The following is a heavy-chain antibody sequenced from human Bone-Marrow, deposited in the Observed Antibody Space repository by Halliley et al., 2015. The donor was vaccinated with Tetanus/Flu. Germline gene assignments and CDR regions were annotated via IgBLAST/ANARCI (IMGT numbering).Heavy chain of an antibody. CDR3: ARDRGSGSPSSGIDY. D-gene: IGHD3-3*01. CDR2: ISFDGSNK. J-gene: IGHJ4*02. V-gene: IGHV3-30*10. Sequence: ISFDGSNKYYTNSVKGRFPISRDNSKDTLYVQMNSLRAEDTAVYYCARDRGSGSPSSGIDYWGQGTLVTVSS.